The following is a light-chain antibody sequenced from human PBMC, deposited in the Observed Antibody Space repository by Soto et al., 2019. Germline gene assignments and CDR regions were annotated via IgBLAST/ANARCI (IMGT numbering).Light chain of an antibody. CDR2: LNSDGSH. J-gene: IGLJ2*01. Sequence: QLVLTQSPSASASLGASVKLTCTLSSGHSSYAIAWHQQQPEKGPRYLMKLNSDGSHSKGDGIPDRFSGSSSVAERYLTISSLRAEDEADYYCQTWGTGIQVVFGGGTKLTVL. CDR3: QTWGTGIQVV. CDR1: SGHSSYA. V-gene: IGLV4-69*01.